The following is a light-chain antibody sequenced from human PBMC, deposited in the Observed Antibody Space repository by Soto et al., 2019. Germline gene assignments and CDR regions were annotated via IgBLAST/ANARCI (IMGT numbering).Light chain of an antibody. CDR2: TTN. J-gene: IGLJ1*01. CDR1: SSNIGTSS. CDR3: AAWDDSLNGHV. V-gene: IGLV1-44*01. Sequence: QSVLARPHSASGTPGQRVTISCSGSSSNIGTSSVHWFQQLPGTAPKLLISTTNQRPSGVPERFSGSKSGTSASLAISGLQSEDEADYYCAAWDDSLNGHVFGTGTKVTVL.